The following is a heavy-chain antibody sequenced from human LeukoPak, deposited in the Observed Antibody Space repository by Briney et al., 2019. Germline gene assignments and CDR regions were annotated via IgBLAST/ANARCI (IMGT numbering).Heavy chain of an antibody. CDR1: GFTFSSYA. V-gene: IGHV3-30-3*01. CDR3: AKDGYYYDSSGYDY. J-gene: IGHJ4*02. Sequence: GGSLRLSCAASGFTFSSYAMHWVRQAPGKGLEWVAVISYDGSNKYYADSVKGRFTISRDNSKNTLYLQMNSLRAEDTAVYYCAKDGYYYDSSGYDYWGQGTLVTVSS. D-gene: IGHD3-22*01. CDR2: ISYDGSNK.